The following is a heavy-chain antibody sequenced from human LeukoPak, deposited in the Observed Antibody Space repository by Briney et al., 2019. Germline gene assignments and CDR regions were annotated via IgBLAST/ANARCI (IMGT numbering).Heavy chain of an antibody. Sequence: PSETLSLTCTVSGGSMRSNYWSLIRQPPGKGLEWIGNIYYSGSTNYNPSLKSRVTISIDPSKNQFSLKLSSVTTADTAVYYCARYTAMVAFHAHGFDIWGKGTMVTVS. CDR2: IYYSGST. CDR3: ARYTAMVAFHAHGFDI. J-gene: IGHJ3*02. D-gene: IGHD5-18*01. V-gene: IGHV4-59*01. CDR1: GGSMRSNY.